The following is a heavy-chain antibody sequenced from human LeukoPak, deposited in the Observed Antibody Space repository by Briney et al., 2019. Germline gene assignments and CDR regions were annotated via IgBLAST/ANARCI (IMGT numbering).Heavy chain of an antibody. D-gene: IGHD3/OR15-3a*01. CDR1: GYTFTSYY. Sequence: ASVKVSCKASGYTFTSYYMHWVRQAPGQGLEWMGIINPSGGSTSYAQKFQGRVTMTRDMSTSTVYMELSSLRSEDTAVYYCARDRGDWQHPKSYFAWGRQRTPVTLSS. V-gene: IGHV1-46*01. J-gene: IGHJ4*02. CDR3: ARDRGDWQHPKSYFAW. CDR2: INPSGGST.